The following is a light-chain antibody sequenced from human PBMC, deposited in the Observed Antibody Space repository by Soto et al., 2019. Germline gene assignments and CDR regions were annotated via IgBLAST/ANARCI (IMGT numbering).Light chain of an antibody. Sequence: QSVLTQPPSVSGSPGQSVTISCTGTSSDIGSYNRVSWYQQPPGTAPKLIIYEVTNRPSGVPDRFSGSKSGNTASLTISGLQAEDEADYYCNSYTSSSTWVFGGGTKVTVL. J-gene: IGLJ3*02. V-gene: IGLV2-18*02. CDR2: EVT. CDR3: NSYTSSSTWV. CDR1: SSDIGSYNR.